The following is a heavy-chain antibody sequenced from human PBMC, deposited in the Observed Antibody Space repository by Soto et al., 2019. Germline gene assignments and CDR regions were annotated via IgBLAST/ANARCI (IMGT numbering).Heavy chain of an antibody. J-gene: IGHJ2*01. CDR1: GYHFTSYL. V-gene: IGHV5-10-1*01. Sequence: GESLKISCQGSGYHFTSYLISWVRQMPGKGLEWMGRIDPSDSYTNYSPSFQGHVTISADKSISTAYLQWSSLKASDTAMYYCARLRRYDYVWGSYRLTEHWYFDLWGRGTLVTVSS. CDR2: IDPSDSYT. CDR3: ARLRRYDYVWGSYRLTEHWYFDL. D-gene: IGHD3-16*02.